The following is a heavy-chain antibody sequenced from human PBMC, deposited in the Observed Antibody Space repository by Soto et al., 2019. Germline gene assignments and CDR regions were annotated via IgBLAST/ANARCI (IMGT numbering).Heavy chain of an antibody. Sequence: QVQLVQSGAEVKKPGSSVKVSCKASVGTFSSYAISWVRQAPGQGLEWMGGIIPIFGTANYAQKFQGRVTITADESTSTAYMELSSLRSEDTAVYYCARDLGGTYYYDSSGYLTLDYWGQGTLVTVSS. CDR2: IIPIFGTA. J-gene: IGHJ4*02. CDR1: VGTFSSYA. CDR3: ARDLGGTYYYDSSGYLTLDY. D-gene: IGHD3-22*01. V-gene: IGHV1-69*12.